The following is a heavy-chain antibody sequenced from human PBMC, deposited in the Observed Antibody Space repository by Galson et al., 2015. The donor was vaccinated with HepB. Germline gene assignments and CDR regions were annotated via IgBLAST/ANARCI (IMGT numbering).Heavy chain of an antibody. Sequence: SLRLSCAASGFTVSSNYMSWVRQAPGKGLEWVSVIYSGGSTYYADSVKGRFTISRDNSKNTLYLQMNSLRAEDTAVYYCAKDLGVPATIDYYYGMDVWGQGTTVTVSS. D-gene: IGHD5-12*01. V-gene: IGHV3-53*05. CDR1: GFTVSSNY. CDR3: AKDLGVPATIDYYYGMDV. J-gene: IGHJ6*02. CDR2: IYSGGST.